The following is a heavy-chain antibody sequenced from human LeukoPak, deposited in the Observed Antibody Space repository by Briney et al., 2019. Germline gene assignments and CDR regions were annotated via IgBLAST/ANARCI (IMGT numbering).Heavy chain of an antibody. V-gene: IGHV3-64*01. D-gene: IGHD6-13*01. CDR3: ARAGYSSSWYAAYFDY. J-gene: IGHJ4*02. CDR1: GFTFSTYA. CDR2: ISSNGGST. Sequence: PGGSLRLSCAASGFTFSTYAMHWVRQAPGKGLEYVSAISSNGGSTYYANSVKGRFTIPRDNPKNTLYLQMGSLRTGDMAVYYCARAGYSSSWYAAYFDYWGQGTLATVSS.